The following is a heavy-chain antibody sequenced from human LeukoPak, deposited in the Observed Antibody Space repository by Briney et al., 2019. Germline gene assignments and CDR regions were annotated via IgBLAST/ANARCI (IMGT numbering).Heavy chain of an antibody. D-gene: IGHD3-3*01. CDR1: GGSISSSSDY. CDR3: ARGRDPRPIRFLFRNNWFDP. Sequence: SETLSLTCTVSGGSISSSSDYWGWIRQAPGKGLEWIGSIYYHENTYYNSSLKSRVTISVDTSKNQFSLKLSSVTAADTAVYCCARGRDPRPIRFLFRNNWFDPWGQGTLVTVSS. CDR2: IYYHENT. J-gene: IGHJ5*02. V-gene: IGHV4-39*07.